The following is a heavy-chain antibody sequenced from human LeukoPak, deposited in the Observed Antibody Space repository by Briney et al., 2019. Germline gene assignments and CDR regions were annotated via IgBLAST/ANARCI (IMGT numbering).Heavy chain of an antibody. CDR3: ARGGYGSGRHSPRRNFDY. D-gene: IGHD3-10*01. J-gene: IGHJ4*02. Sequence: PGGSLRLSCAASGFTFSSYGMHWVRQAPGKGLEWVSYISSSSSTIYYADSVKGRFTISRDNAKNSLYLQMNSLRAEDTAVYYCARGGYGSGRHSPRRNFDYWGQGTLVTVSS. CDR2: ISSSSSTI. V-gene: IGHV3-48*01. CDR1: GFTFSSYG.